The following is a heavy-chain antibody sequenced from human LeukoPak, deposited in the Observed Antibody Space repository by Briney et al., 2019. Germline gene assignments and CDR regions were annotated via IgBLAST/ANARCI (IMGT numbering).Heavy chain of an antibody. D-gene: IGHD3-10*01. J-gene: IGHJ4*02. Sequence: ASVKVSCKASGYTFTGFYIHWVRQAPGQGLEWMGWINANSGGTNYAQKLQGRVTMTRDTSINTAYMELGSLRSDDTAVYYCAREEVSVISDTCCSGLGYWGQGTLVTVSS. CDR3: AREEVSVISDTCCSGLGY. CDR2: INANSGGT. V-gene: IGHV1-2*02. CDR1: GYTFTGFY.